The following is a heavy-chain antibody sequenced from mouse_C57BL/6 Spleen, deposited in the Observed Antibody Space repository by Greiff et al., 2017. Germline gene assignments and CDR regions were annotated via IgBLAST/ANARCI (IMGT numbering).Heavy chain of an antibody. CDR2: IDPSDSYT. D-gene: IGHD3-3*01. Sequence: QVQLQQPGAELVKPGASVKLSCKASGYTFTSYWMQWVKQRPGQGLEWIGEIDPSDSYTNYNQKLKGKVTLSVDTSSSTAYMQLGSLTSEDSAVYYSARGGGRGDYWGQGTTLTVSS. V-gene: IGHV1-50*01. J-gene: IGHJ2*01. CDR1: GYTFTSYW. CDR3: ARGGGRGDY.